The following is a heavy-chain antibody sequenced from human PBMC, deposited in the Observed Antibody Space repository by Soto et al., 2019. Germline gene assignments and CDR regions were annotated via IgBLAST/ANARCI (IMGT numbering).Heavy chain of an antibody. V-gene: IGHV1-8*01. J-gene: IGHJ4*02. CDR2: MNPNSGNT. Sequence: ASVKVSCKASGYTFTSYDINWVRQATGQGLEWMGWMNPNSGNTGYAQKFQGRVTMTRDTSINTAYMELSSLRSEDTAVYYCAKVSSSWYAGFFDLWGQGTPVTVSS. D-gene: IGHD6-13*01. CDR1: GYTFTSYD. CDR3: AKVSSSWYAGFFDL.